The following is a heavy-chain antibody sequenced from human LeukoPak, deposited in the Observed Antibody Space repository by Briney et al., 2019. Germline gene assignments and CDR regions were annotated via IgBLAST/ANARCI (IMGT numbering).Heavy chain of an antibody. D-gene: IGHD2-15*01. Sequence: SETLSLTCTVSGGSIGTYYWSWIRQSPGKGLEWIGYIYHSGSTKYNPSLKSRVTISVDTSKNQFSLKLSSVTAADTAVYYCARGIVVVAQLGFYFYYMDVWGKGTTVTISS. V-gene: IGHV4-59*08. CDR2: IYHSGST. CDR3: ARGIVVVAQLGFYFYYMDV. J-gene: IGHJ6*03. CDR1: GGSIGTYY.